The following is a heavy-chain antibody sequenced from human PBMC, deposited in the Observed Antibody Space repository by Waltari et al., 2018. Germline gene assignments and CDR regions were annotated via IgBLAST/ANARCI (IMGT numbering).Heavy chain of an antibody. Sequence: EVQLVESGGGLVKPGGSLRLSCAASGFTFSSSSMNWFRRAPGKGLERVSSISSSSSYIYYADSVKGRFTISRDNAKNSLYLQMNSLKAEDTAVYYCAGLQDYGDYYFDYWGQGTLVTVSS. CDR3: AGLQDYGDYYFDY. CDR1: GFTFSSSS. J-gene: IGHJ4*02. V-gene: IGHV3-21*01. CDR2: ISSSSSYI. D-gene: IGHD4-17*01.